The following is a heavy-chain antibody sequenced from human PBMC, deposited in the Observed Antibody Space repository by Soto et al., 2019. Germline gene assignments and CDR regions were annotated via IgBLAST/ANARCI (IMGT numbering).Heavy chain of an antibody. J-gene: IGHJ4*02. V-gene: IGHV3-74*01. CDR3: ASEVLYRSGYSYGPDFDY. Sequence: LRLSCAASGFTFSSYWMHWVRQAPGKGLVWVSRINSDGSSTSYADSVKGRFTISRDNAKNTLYLQMNSLRAEDTAVYYCASEVLYRSGYSYGPDFDYWGQGTLVTVSS. CDR1: GFTFSSYW. D-gene: IGHD5-18*01. CDR2: INSDGSST.